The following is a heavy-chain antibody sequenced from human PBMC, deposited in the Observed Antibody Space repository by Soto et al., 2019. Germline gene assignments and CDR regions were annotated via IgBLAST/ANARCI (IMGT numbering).Heavy chain of an antibody. CDR3: ATLRKRAAAGVDY. Sequence: SETLSLTCAVYGGSFSGYSWSWIRQPPGKGLEWIGEINHSGSTNYNPSLKSRVTISVDTSKNQFSLKLSSVTAADTAVYYCATLRKRAAAGVDYWGQGTLVTLSS. CDR1: GGSFSGYS. D-gene: IGHD6-13*01. V-gene: IGHV4-34*01. CDR2: INHSGST. J-gene: IGHJ4*02.